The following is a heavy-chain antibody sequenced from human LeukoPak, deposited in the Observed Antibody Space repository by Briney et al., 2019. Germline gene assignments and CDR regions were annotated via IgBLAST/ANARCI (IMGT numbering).Heavy chain of an antibody. D-gene: IGHD6-13*01. Sequence: KPSQTLSLTCTVSGGSISSGGYYWSWIRQPPGKGLEWIGYIYYSGSTNYNPSLKSRVTISVDTSKNQFSLKLSSVTAADTAVYYCARLSSIAAAGWFDPWGQGTLVTVSS. CDR1: GGSISSGGYY. CDR2: IYYSGST. J-gene: IGHJ5*02. CDR3: ARLSSIAAAGWFDP. V-gene: IGHV4-61*08.